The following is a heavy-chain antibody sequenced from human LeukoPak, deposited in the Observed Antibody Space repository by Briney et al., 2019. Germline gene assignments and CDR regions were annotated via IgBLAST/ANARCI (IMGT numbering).Heavy chain of an antibody. J-gene: IGHJ4*02. V-gene: IGHV4-39*01. D-gene: IGHD5-18*01. CDR1: GGSISSSNYY. CDR3: ARLRGYSYGFFDY. Sequence: SETLSLTCTVSGGSISSSNYYWGWVRQPPGKGLEWIGTIYYSGSTYYNPSLKNRVTISVDTSKNQFSLNLSSVTAADTAVYYCARLRGYSYGFFDYWGQGTLVTVSS. CDR2: IYYSGST.